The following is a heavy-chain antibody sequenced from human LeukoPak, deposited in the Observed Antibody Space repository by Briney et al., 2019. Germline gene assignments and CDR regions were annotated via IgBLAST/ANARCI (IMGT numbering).Heavy chain of an antibody. V-gene: IGHV3-23*01. Sequence: PGGSLRLSCAASGFTFSDYAMSWVRQAPGKGLEWVSAFSGTGGTRYYADSVKGRFTISRDDSKNTLYLQMNSLRAEDTAVYYCAKGRFYFDYWGQGTPVTVSS. CDR2: FSGTGGTR. CDR3: AKGRFYFDY. J-gene: IGHJ4*02. CDR1: GFTFSDYA.